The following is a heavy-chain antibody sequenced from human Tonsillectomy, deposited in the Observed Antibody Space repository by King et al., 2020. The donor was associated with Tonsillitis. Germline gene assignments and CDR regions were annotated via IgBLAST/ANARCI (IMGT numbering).Heavy chain of an antibody. J-gene: IGHJ3*02. Sequence: VQLVESGGGLGQVGGSLRLACEVSGFTFSNSAMSWVRQTPGKGLEWVSVISGSGGATKYADSVKGRFTISRDNSKNTLYLQMNSLRAEDTAVYYCAKEPTYWRITIFGVPCIAFDKWGQGTMVTVSS. D-gene: IGHD3-3*01. CDR3: AKEPTYWRITIFGVPCIAFDK. V-gene: IGHV3-23*04. CDR1: GFTFSNSA. CDR2: ISGSGGAT.